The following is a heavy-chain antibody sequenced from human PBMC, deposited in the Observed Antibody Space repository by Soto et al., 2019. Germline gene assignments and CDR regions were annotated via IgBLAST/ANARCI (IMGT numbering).Heavy chain of an antibody. J-gene: IGHJ6*02. CDR1: GGTFSSYA. CDR2: IIPIFGTA. D-gene: IGHD3-10*01. Sequence: GASVKVSCKASGGTFSSYAISWVRQAPGQGLEWMGGIIPIFGTANYAQKFQGRVTITADESTSTAYMGLSSLRSEDTAVYYCARDGAMVRGDGGDYYYGMDVWGQGTTVTVSS. V-gene: IGHV1-69*13. CDR3: ARDGAMVRGDGGDYYYGMDV.